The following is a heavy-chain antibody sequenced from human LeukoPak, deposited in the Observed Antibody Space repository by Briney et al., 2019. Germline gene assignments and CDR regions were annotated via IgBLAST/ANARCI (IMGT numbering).Heavy chain of an antibody. CDR1: GFSFSTYW. CDR3: ARVGGTMAPFDY. CDR2: IYSGGST. D-gene: IGHD1-7*01. V-gene: IGHV3-66*01. J-gene: IGHJ4*02. Sequence: TGGSLRLSCAASGFSFSTYWMHWVRQAPGKGLEWVSVIYSGGSTYYADSVKGRFTISRDNSKNTLYLQMNSLRAEDTAVYYCARVGGTMAPFDYWGQGTLVTVSS.